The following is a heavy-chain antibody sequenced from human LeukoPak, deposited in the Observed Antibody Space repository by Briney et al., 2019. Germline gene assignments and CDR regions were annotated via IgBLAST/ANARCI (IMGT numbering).Heavy chain of an antibody. CDR1: GFAFSSYS. Sequence: QPGGSLRLSCAASGFAFSSYSMNWVRQAPGKGLEWVSYISTSGSTIYYADSVKGRFTISRDNAKNSLYLQMNSLRAEDTAVYYCARGEDFVVVLFASSFDCWGQGTLVTVSS. D-gene: IGHD2-15*01. CDR3: ARGEDFVVVLFASSFDC. V-gene: IGHV3-48*04. J-gene: IGHJ4*02. CDR2: ISTSGSTI.